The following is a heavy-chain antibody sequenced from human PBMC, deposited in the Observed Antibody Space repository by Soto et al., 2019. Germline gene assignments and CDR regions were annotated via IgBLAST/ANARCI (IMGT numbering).Heavy chain of an antibody. J-gene: IGHJ6*03. D-gene: IGHD3-10*01. CDR2: INEDSTYI. V-gene: IGHV3-21*02. CDR1: GFTFSAFS. Sequence: EVRLVESGGGLVKPGGSLRLSCAASGFTFSAFSMNWVRQAPGKGLEWLSSINEDSTYIYYGDSLRGRSTISRDNAKDSIYRHIDRLMAEDTAVCYCVRDSGRYCRSGYMDDWGHGATVIVSS. CDR3: VRDSGRYCRSGYMDD.